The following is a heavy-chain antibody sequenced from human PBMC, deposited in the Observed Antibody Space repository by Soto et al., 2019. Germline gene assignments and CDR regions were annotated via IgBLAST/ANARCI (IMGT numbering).Heavy chain of an antibody. V-gene: IGHV1-69*13. J-gene: IGHJ5*02. CDR2: IIPIFGTA. CDR3: ASDVGDPGWVDP. Sequence: SVKVSCKASGGTFSSYAISWVRQAPGQGLEWMGGIIPIFGTANYAQKFQGRVTITADESTSTAYMELSSLRSEDTAVYYCASDVGDPGWVDPWGQGTLVIVSS. D-gene: IGHD2-21*02. CDR1: GGTFSSYA.